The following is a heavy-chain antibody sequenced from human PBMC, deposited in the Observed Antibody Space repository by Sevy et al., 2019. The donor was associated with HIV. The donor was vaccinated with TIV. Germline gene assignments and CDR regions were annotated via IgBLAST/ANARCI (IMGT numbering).Heavy chain of an antibody. CDR2: ISYTGST. CDR1: GVSINGCAYY. D-gene: IGHD2-15*01. J-gene: IGHJ5*02. V-gene: IGHV4-39*01. Sequence: SETLSLTCTVSGVSINGCAYYWGWIRQPPGKGLEWIGSISYTGSTYYNPSLKSRVTISVDTSKNQFSLKLTSVTAADTAVYYCARRGDNNWFDPWGQGTLVTVSS. CDR3: ARRGDNNWFDP.